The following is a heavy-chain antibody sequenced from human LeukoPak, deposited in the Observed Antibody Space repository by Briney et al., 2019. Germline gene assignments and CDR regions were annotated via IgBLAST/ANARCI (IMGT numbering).Heavy chain of an antibody. CDR3: ARRLYDYVWGTYNY. D-gene: IGHD3-16*01. CDR2: INPNSGGT. V-gene: IGHV1-2*02. Sequence: ASVKVSCKASGYTFTGYYMHWVRQAPGQGLEWMGWINPNSGGTNYAQKFQGRVTMTRDTSISTAYMELSRLRSDDTAVYYCARRLYDYVWGTYNYWGQGTLVTVSS. CDR1: GYTFTGYY. J-gene: IGHJ4*02.